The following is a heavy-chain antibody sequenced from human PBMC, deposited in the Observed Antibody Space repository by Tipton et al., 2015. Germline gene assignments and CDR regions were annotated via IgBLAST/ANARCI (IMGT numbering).Heavy chain of an antibody. Sequence: QLVQSGAEVKKPGESLKISCKGSGYSFTNYWIGWVRQMPGKGLEWMGIIYPGDSDTRYSPSFQGQVTISADKSISTAYLQWSSLKASDTAMYYCARHVSFYYDTHGSDALDIWAQGTMVTVSS. CDR2: IYPGDSDT. CDR3: ARHVSFYYDTHGSDALDI. J-gene: IGHJ3*02. D-gene: IGHD3-22*01. CDR1: GYSFTNYW. V-gene: IGHV5-51*01.